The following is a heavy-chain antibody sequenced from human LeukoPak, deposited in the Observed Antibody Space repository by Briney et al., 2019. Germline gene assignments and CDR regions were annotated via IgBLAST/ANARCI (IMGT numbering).Heavy chain of an antibody. J-gene: IGHJ5*02. V-gene: IGHV4-34*01. Sequence: SETLSLTCAVYVRFFSGYYWSWIRQPPGKGLGCHGEIYHSGNTNYNPSLKSRVTISVDTSKNQFSLRLSSVNAADTAVYFCAREGTSGGLNWLDPWGQGTLVTVSS. D-gene: IGHD3-10*01. CDR2: IYHSGNT. CDR1: VRFFSGYY. CDR3: AREGTSGGLNWLDP.